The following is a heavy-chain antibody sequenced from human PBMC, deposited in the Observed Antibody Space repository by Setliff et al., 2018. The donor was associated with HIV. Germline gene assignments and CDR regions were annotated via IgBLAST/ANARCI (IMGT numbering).Heavy chain of an antibody. CDR2: IYYSGST. D-gene: IGHD2-21*02. Sequence: NPSETLSLTCTVSGGSISSHYWSWIRQPPGKGLEWIGSIYYSGSTNYNPSLKSRVTISVDTSKNQFSLKLSSVTAADTAVYYCALVGTYCGGDCYSGTEYFQHWGQGTLVTVSS. J-gene: IGHJ1*01. CDR3: ALVGTYCGGDCYSGTEYFQH. CDR1: GGSISSHY. V-gene: IGHV4-59*11.